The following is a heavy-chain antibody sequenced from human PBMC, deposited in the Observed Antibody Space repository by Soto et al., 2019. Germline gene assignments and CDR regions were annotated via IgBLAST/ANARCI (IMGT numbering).Heavy chain of an antibody. J-gene: IGHJ5*02. D-gene: IGHD2-2*01. Sequence: QVQLQQWGAGLLKPSETLSLTCAVYGGSFSGYYWSWIRQPPGKGLEWIGEINHSGSTNYNPSLKSRVTISVDTSKNQFSLKLSSVTAADTAVYYCAAIVLPAAPALGWFDPWGQGTLVTVSS. CDR3: AAIVLPAAPALGWFDP. CDR1: GGSFSGYY. V-gene: IGHV4-34*01. CDR2: INHSGST.